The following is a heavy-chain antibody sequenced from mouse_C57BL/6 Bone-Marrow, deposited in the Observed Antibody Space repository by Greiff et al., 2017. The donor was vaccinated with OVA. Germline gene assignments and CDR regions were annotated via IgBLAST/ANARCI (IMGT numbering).Heavy chain of an antibody. V-gene: IGHV5-4*01. CDR2: ISDGGSYT. CDR1: GFTFSSYA. Sequence: EVKVVESGGGLVKPGGSLKLSCAASGFTFSSYAMSWVRQTPEKRLEWVATISDGGSYTYYPDNVKGRFTISRDNAKNNLYLQMSHLKSEDTAMYYCARDGLHFAYWGQGTTLTVSS. J-gene: IGHJ2*01. CDR3: ARDGLHFAY.